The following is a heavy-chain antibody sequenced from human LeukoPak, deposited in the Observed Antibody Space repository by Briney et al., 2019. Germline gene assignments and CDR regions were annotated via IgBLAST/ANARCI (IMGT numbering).Heavy chain of an antibody. V-gene: IGHV1-69*04. Sequence: ASVKVSCKASGGTFSSYAISWVRQAPGQGLEWMGRIIPIFGIANYAQKFQGRVTITADKSTSTAYMGLSSLRSEDTAVYYCAREPHYGTEVGGLFDYWGQGTLVTVSS. D-gene: IGHD3-10*01. J-gene: IGHJ4*02. CDR1: GGTFSSYA. CDR3: AREPHYGTEVGGLFDY. CDR2: IIPIFGIA.